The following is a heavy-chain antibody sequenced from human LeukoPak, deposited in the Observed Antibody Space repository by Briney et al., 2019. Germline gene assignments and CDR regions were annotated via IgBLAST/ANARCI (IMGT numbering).Heavy chain of an antibody. D-gene: IGHD3-10*01. Sequence: SETLSLTCTVSGGSISSSSYYWGWIRQPPGKGLEWIGSIYYSGSTYYNPSLKSRVTISVDTSKNQFSLKLSSVTAADTAVYYCAGSGSGSYYSPWYFDLWGRGTLVTVSS. J-gene: IGHJ2*01. CDR2: IYYSGST. CDR3: AGSGSGSYYSPWYFDL. V-gene: IGHV4-39*01. CDR1: GGSISSSSYY.